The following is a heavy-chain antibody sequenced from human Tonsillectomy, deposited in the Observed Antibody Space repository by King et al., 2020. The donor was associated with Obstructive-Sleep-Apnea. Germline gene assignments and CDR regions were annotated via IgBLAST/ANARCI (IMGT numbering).Heavy chain of an antibody. CDR2: IYYTGST. D-gene: IGHD2-21*01. J-gene: IGHJ4*02. CDR1: GGSISSSSYY. CDR3: VRDPYSYFXY. V-gene: IGHV4-39*06. Sequence: RLQLQESGPGLVKPAETLSLTCTVSGGSISSSSYYWGWIRQPPGKGLEWIGSIYYTGSTYYNPSLKSRVTISVDTSNNQFSLKLNSVTAADTAVYYCVRDPYSYFXYWGQGTXVTVSS.